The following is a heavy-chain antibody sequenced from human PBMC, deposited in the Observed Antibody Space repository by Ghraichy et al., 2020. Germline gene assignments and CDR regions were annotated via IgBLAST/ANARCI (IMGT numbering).Heavy chain of an antibody. CDR3: ARGEVREVRVIMVRGNNRYYYYGMDV. Sequence: SQTLSLTCAVYGGSFSGYYWSWIRQPPGKGLEWIGEINHSGSTNYNPSLKSRVTISVDTSKNQFSLKLSSVTAADTAVYYCARGEVREVRVIMVRGNNRYYYYGMDVWGQGTTVTVSS. CDR1: GGSFSGYY. CDR2: INHSGST. D-gene: IGHD3-10*01. J-gene: IGHJ6*02. V-gene: IGHV4-34*01.